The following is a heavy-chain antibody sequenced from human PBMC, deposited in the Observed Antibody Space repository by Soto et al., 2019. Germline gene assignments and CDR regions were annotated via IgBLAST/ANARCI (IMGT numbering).Heavy chain of an antibody. CDR3: ARAYGGNPALFDP. CDR1: GFTFSIYA. J-gene: IGHJ5*02. D-gene: IGHD4-17*01. CDR2: ISGSGDTT. V-gene: IGHV3-23*01. Sequence: GGSLRLSCAASGFTFSIYAMSWVCQAPGKGLEWVSAISGSGDTTYYANSVKGRFTISRDNSKNTLYLQMNSLRAEDTAVYYCARAYGGNPALFDPWGQGTLVTVSS.